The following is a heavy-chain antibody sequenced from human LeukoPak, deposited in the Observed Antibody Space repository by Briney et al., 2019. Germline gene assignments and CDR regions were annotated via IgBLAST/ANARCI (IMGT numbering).Heavy chain of an antibody. CDR1: GGTFSSYA. D-gene: IGHD3-22*01. V-gene: IGHV1-69*01. Sequence: ASVKVSCKASGGTFSSYAISWVRQAPGQGLEWMGGIIPIFGTANYAQKFQGRVTITADESTSTAYMELSSLRSEGTAVYYCARDYYDSSGYYQPLGYWGQGTLVTVSS. CDR3: ARDYYDSSGYYQPLGY. J-gene: IGHJ4*02. CDR2: IIPIFGTA.